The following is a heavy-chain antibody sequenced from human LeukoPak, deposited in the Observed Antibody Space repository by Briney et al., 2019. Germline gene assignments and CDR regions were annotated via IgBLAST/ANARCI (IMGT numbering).Heavy chain of an antibody. CDR2: IYYRGTT. J-gene: IGHJ4*02. CDR3: ARGPPRTGRERFFDY. Sequence: ASETLSLTCAVYGGSFSDYYWNWIRQPPGKGLEWIGYIYYRGTTNYNPSLNSRVTISLDSSKNQFSLRLNSVTAADTAIYYCARGPPRTGRERFFDYWGQGTLVSVSS. D-gene: IGHD1-1*01. V-gene: IGHV4-59*01. CDR1: GGSFSDYY.